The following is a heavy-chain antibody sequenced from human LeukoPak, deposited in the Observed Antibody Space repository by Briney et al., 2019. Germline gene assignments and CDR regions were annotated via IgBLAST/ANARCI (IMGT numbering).Heavy chain of an antibody. CDR3: ARLVRGVIFSY. CDR2: IYYSGST. J-gene: IGHJ4*02. V-gene: IGHV4-39*01. D-gene: IGHD3-10*01. Sequence: SETLSLTCTVSGGSISSSSYYWGWIRQPPGKGLEWIGSIYYSGSTYYNPSLKSRVTISVDTSKNQFSLKLSSVTAADTAVYYCARLVRGVIFSYWSQGTLVTVSS. CDR1: GGSISSSSYY.